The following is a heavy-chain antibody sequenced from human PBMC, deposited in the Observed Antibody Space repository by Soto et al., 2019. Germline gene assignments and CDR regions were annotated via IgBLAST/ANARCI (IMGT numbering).Heavy chain of an antibody. J-gene: IGHJ4*02. CDR3: ARGDDILTGYYGLDY. CDR1: GFTFSSYS. D-gene: IGHD3-9*01. V-gene: IGHV3-21*01. CDR2: ISSSSSYI. Sequence: PGGSLRLSCAASGFTFSSYSMNWVRQAPGKGLEWVSSISSSSSYIYYADSVKGRFTISRDNAKNSLYLQMNSLRAEDTAVYYCARGDDILTGYYGLDYWGQGTPVTVSS.